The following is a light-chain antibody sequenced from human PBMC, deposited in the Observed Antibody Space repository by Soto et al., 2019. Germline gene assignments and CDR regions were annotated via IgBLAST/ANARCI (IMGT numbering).Light chain of an antibody. Sequence: EIVLTQSPGTLSLSPGDRATLSCRASQSISSNFLAWYQHKPGQSPRLLIYGGSTRVTGIPDRFSGSGSGTDFTLTISTLEPEDFAVYYCQQCSNWPTFGGGTKVDIK. V-gene: IGKV3D-20*02. CDR3: QQCSNWPT. CDR2: GGS. CDR1: QSISSNF. J-gene: IGKJ4*01.